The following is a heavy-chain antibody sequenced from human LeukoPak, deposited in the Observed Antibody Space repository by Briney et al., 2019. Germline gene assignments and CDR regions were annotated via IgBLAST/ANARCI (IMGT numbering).Heavy chain of an antibody. V-gene: IGHV3-33*01. Sequence: PGGSLTLSCSTSDFTFSSLAMHWVRQVPGKGLEWVAVICHDGSEKYYEDSVKGRFSISRDNSRNTLFLRMKSLRADDTAVYYCGTAGGFCRSDCRYYFDSWGQGTLVTVSS. D-gene: IGHD2-21*02. CDR3: GTAGGFCRSDCRYYFDS. J-gene: IGHJ4*02. CDR2: ICHDGSEK. CDR1: DFTFSSLA.